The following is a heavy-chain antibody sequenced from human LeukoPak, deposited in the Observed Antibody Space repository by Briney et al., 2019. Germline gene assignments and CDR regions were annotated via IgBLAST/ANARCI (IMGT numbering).Heavy chain of an antibody. J-gene: IGHJ4*02. V-gene: IGHV4-34*01. D-gene: IGHD2-15*01. CDR3: ARRCSGDSCYPSRFDY. CDR2: INHSGST. Sequence: PSETLSLTCAVYGESFSGYYWSWIRQPPGKGLEWIGEINHSGSTNYNPSLKSRVTISVGTSKNQFSLKLNSVTAADTAVYYYARRCSGDSCYPSRFDYWGQGTLVTVSS. CDR1: GESFSGYY.